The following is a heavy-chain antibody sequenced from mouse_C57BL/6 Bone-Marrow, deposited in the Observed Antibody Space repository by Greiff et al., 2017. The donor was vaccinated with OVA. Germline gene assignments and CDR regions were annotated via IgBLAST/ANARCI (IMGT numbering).Heavy chain of an antibody. J-gene: IGHJ2*01. CDR2: INYDGSST. V-gene: IGHV5-16*01. D-gene: IGHD1-1*01. CDR3: ATHYYGRDYFDY. CDR1: GFTFSDYY. Sequence: EVHLVESEGGLVQPGSSMKLSCTASGFTFSDYYMAWVRQVPEKGLEWVANINYDGSSTYYLDSLKSRFIISRDNAKNILYLQMSSLKSEDTATYYCATHYYGRDYFDYWGQGTTLTVSS.